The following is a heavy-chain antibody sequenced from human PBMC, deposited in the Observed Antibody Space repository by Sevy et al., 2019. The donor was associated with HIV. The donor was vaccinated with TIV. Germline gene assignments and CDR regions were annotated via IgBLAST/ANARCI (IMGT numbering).Heavy chain of an antibody. CDR1: GFTFSSYA. Sequence: GESLKISCAASGFTFSSYAMSWVRQAPGKGLEWVSAISGSVGSTYYADSVKGRFTISRDNSKNTLYLQMNSLRAEDTAVYYCAKGQYLYQLLNGDAFDIWGQGTMVTVSS. D-gene: IGHD2-2*01. J-gene: IGHJ3*02. CDR3: AKGQYLYQLLNGDAFDI. CDR2: ISGSVGST. V-gene: IGHV3-23*01.